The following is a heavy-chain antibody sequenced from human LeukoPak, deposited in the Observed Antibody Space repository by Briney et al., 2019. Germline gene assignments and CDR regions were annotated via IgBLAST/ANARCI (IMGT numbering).Heavy chain of an antibody. Sequence: PSETLSLTCTVSGGSVSSWYWSWIRQPAGKGLEWIGHIYTSGSTNYNPSLKSRVTMSVDTSKNQFSLKLRSVTAADTAVYYCARVGDYALKDWGQGTLVTVSS. CDR1: GGSVSSWY. J-gene: IGHJ4*02. CDR2: IYTSGST. CDR3: ARVGDYALKD. V-gene: IGHV4-4*07. D-gene: IGHD3-16*01.